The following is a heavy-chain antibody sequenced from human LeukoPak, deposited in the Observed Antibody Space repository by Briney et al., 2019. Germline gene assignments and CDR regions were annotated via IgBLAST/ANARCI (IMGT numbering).Heavy chain of an antibody. CDR3: AKEVGRVVPGSIRYFHH. CDR2: IYTPGST. V-gene: IGHV4-61*09. D-gene: IGHD2-2*01. Sequence: SQTLSLTCTVSGGSLSSGSYYWSWIRQPAGKGLEWIGHIYTPGSTNYNPSLKSRVTISIDMSRNQFSLKLRSVTAADTAVYYCAKEVGRVVPGSIRYFHHWGQGTLVTVSS. J-gene: IGHJ1*01. CDR1: GGSLSSGSYY.